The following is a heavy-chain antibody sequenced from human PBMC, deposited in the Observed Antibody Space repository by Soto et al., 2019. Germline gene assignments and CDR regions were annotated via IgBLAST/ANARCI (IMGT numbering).Heavy chain of an antibody. J-gene: IGHJ4*02. Sequence: GGSLRLSCAASGFTFSSNGMHWVRQAPGKGLEWVAVVSYDGNNKYYADSVKGRFTISRDNSKNTLYLQMNSLRVEDTAVYYCAKAVKQQLEDWGQGTLVTVSS. CDR2: VSYDGNNK. V-gene: IGHV3-30*18. CDR1: GFTFSSNG. CDR3: AKAVKQQLED. D-gene: IGHD6-13*01.